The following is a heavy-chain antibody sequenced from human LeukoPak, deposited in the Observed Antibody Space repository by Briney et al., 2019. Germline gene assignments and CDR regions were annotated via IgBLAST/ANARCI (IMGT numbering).Heavy chain of an antibody. Sequence: GGSLRLSCTASGFTFGDDGWSWFRQAPGKGLEWICFIRKKAYGETTEYGASVRGRFTISRDDAKSIAYLQMNFLNTEDTALYYCARGLHDYGDSNYYIDQWGQGTLVTVSS. V-gene: IGHV3-49*03. CDR2: IRKKAYGETT. CDR3: ARGLHDYGDSNYYIDQ. D-gene: IGHD4-17*01. CDR1: GFTFGDDG. J-gene: IGHJ4*02.